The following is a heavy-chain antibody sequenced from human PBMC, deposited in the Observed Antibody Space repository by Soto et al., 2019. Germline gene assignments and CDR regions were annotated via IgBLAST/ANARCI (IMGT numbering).Heavy chain of an antibody. CDR1: GFTFSSCA. CDR3: AKGRISSRNGLDV. J-gene: IGHJ6*02. CDR2: ISGGGDST. V-gene: IGHV3-23*01. D-gene: IGHD6-13*01. Sequence: EVQLLESGGGLVQPGGSLRLSCAASGFTFSSCAMTWVRQAPGEGLEWVSGISGGGDSTSYADSVKGRFTISRDNSKNTLYLQMNSLRAEDTAVYYCAKGRISSRNGLDVWGQGTTVTVSS.